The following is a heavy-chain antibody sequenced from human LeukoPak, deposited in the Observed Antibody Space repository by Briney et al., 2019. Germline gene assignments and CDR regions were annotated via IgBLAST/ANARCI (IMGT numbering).Heavy chain of an antibody. CDR1: GGSISSYY. CDR3: ERELGIADWYFDL. J-gene: IGHJ2*01. Sequence: KPSETLSLTCTFSGGSISSYYWSCIRQPPGKGLEWIGYIYYSGTTNQNPSLKSRVTISVDTSKNQFSLKLSSVTAADTAVYYCERELGIADWYFDLWGRGTLVTVSS. V-gene: IGHV4-59*01. D-gene: IGHD6-13*01. CDR2: IYYSGTT.